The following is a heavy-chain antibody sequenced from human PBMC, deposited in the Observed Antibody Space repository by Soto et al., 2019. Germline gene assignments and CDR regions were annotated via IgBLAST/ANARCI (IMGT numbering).Heavy chain of an antibody. CDR3: ANSGYSYGSFDY. CDR2: INHSGGT. J-gene: IGHJ4*02. Sequence: SETLSLTCAVSGGSFSGYYWSWIRQSPGKGLEWIGDINHSGGTNYNPSLKSRVTISGDTSRSQFSLRLSSVTAADTAVYYCANSGYSYGSFDYWGQGTLVTVSS. CDR1: GGSFSGYY. V-gene: IGHV4-34*01. D-gene: IGHD5-18*01.